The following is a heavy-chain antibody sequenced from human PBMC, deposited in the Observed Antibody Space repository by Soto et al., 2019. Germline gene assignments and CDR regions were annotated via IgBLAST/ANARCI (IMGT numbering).Heavy chain of an antibody. J-gene: IGHJ6*02. Sequence: GASVKVSCKASGGTFSSYAISWVRQAPGQGLEWMGGIIPIFGTANYAQKFQGRVTITADESTSTAYMELSSLRSEDTAVYYCARGYCSGGSCYFGMDVWGQGTTVTVSS. D-gene: IGHD2-15*01. CDR3: ARGYCSGGSCYFGMDV. V-gene: IGHV1-69*13. CDR1: GGTFSSYA. CDR2: IIPIFGTA.